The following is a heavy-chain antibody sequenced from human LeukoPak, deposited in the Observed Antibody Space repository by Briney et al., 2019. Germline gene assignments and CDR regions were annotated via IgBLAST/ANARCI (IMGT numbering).Heavy chain of an antibody. CDR2: INSGGNT. CDR3: ARDLRGSHF. J-gene: IGHJ4*02. D-gene: IGHD2-15*01. CDR1: GFTVSNSH. Sequence: GGSLRLSCAASGFTVSNSHLSWFRQAPGKGLASVSIINSGGNTYYADSVKGRFTISRDNSKNTLYLQMNSLRAEDTAVYYCARDLRGSHFWGQGTLVTVSS. V-gene: IGHV3-53*01.